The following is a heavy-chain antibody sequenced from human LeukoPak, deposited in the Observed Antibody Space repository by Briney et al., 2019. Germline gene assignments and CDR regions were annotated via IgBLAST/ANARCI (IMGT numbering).Heavy chain of an antibody. V-gene: IGHV3-30-3*01. CDR2: ILHDGDNK. D-gene: IGHD4-11*01. CDR3: AKDSSTSNPYYGLDV. Sequence: GGSLRLSCAASGFTFSSYGMHWVRQAPGKGLEWVAVILHDGDNKYYSDSVKGRYTISRDNSKKKLYLQMDSLRGEDTAVYYCAKDSSTSNPYYGLDVWGQGTTVTVSS. J-gene: IGHJ6*02. CDR1: GFTFSSYG.